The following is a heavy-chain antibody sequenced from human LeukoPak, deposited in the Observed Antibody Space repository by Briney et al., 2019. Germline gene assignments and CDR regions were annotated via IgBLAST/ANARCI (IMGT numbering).Heavy chain of an antibody. CDR3: AKRTIRGLVQWFDP. D-gene: IGHD6-6*01. J-gene: IGHJ5*02. CDR2: ISGSGGST. V-gene: IGHV3-23*01. CDR1: GFTFSSYA. Sequence: QSGGSLRLSCAASGFTFSSYAMSWVRQAPGKGLEWVSAISGSGGSTYYADSVKGRFTLSRDNSKNTLYLQMNSLRAEDTAVYYCAKRTIRGLVQWFDPWGQATLVTVSS.